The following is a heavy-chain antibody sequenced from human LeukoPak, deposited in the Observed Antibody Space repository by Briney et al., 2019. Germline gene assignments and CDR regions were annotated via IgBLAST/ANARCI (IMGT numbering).Heavy chain of an antibody. J-gene: IGHJ4*02. CDR2: IYPDDSDT. V-gene: IGHV5-51*01. CDR1: GYSFTSYW. D-gene: IGHD5-18*01. CDR3: ARLVDTTMADY. Sequence: GESLKISCKASGYSFTSYWIGWVRQTPGKGLEWMGIIYPDDSDTRYSPSFQGQVTISADKSISTAYLLWSSLKASDTAMYYCARLVDTTMADYWGQGSLVTVSS.